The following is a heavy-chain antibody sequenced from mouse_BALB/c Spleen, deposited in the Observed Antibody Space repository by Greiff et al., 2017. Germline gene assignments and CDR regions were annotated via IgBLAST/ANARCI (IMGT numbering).Heavy chain of an antibody. J-gene: IGHJ2*01. Sequence: EVMLVESGGGLVKPGGSLKLSCAASGFTFSSFTMSWVRQTPEKRLEWVATISSGGSYTYYPDSVKGRFTISRDNAKNTLYLQMSSLKSEDTAMYYCTTYSPHFDYWGQGTTLTVSS. D-gene: IGHD1-3*01. V-gene: IGHV5-6-4*01. CDR3: TTYSPHFDY. CDR2: ISSGGSYT. CDR1: GFTFSSFT.